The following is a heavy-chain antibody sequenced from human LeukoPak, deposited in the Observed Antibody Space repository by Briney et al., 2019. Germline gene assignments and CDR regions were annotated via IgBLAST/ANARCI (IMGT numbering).Heavy chain of an antibody. Sequence: GGPLRLSCAVSGFTFRGFWRSWSRQAPGKGLEWVASINSDGSEGYYADVVKGRFTISRDNAKNSLYLQINSLRAEDTAVYYCARSSYSSSSSVWGQGTMVTVSS. CDR1: GFTFRGFW. J-gene: IGHJ3*01. V-gene: IGHV3-7*03. D-gene: IGHD6-6*01. CDR3: ARSSYSSSSSV. CDR2: INSDGSEG.